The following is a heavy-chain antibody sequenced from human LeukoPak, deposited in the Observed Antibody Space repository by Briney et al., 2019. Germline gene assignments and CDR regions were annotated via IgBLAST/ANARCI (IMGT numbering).Heavy chain of an antibody. CDR2: IIPIFGTA. CDR3: ASYDSSGYYRHDGYFDL. CDR1: GGTFSSYA. J-gene: IGHJ2*01. Sequence: PVKVSCKASGGTFSSYAISWVRQAPGQGLEWMGRIIPIFGTANYAQRFQGRVTITTDESTSTAYMELSSLRSEDTAVYYCASYDSSGYYRHDGYFDLWGRGTLVTVSS. V-gene: IGHV1-69*05. D-gene: IGHD3-22*01.